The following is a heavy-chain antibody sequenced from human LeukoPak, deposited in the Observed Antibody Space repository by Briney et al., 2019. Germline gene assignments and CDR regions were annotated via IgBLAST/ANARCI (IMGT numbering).Heavy chain of an antibody. CDR3: AREKRDYYDSSGYYLSWFDP. Sequence: SETLSLTSTVSGYSISSGYYWGWIRQPPGKGLEWIGSIYHSGSTYYNPSLKSRVTISVDTSKNQFSLKLSSVTAADTAVYYCAREKRDYYDSSGYYLSWFDPWGQGTLVTVS. D-gene: IGHD3-22*01. J-gene: IGHJ5*02. V-gene: IGHV4-38-2*02. CDR2: IYHSGST. CDR1: GYSISSGYY.